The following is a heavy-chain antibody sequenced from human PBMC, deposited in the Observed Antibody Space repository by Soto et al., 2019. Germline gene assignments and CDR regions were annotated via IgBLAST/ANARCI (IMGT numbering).Heavy chain of an antibody. CDR1: GGSISSSSYY. D-gene: IGHD2-2*01. V-gene: IGHV4-39*01. CDR3: ASPYCSSTSCPEYHAFDI. J-gene: IGHJ3*02. CDR2: IYYSGST. Sequence: QLQLQESGPGLVKPSETLSLTCTVSGGSISSSSYYWGWIRQPPGKGLEWIGSIYYSGSTYYNPSLKSRVXXXXXXXXXXXXXXXXXXXXXXXXXXXXASPYCSSTSCPEYHAFDIWGQGTMVTVSS.